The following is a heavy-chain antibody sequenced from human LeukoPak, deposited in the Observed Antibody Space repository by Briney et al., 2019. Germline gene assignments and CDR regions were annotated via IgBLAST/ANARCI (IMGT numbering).Heavy chain of an antibody. CDR1: GFTFSSYG. CDR2: ISYDGSNK. V-gene: IGHV3-30*18. CDR3: AKAPLYSNYLDY. J-gene: IGHJ4*02. D-gene: IGHD4-11*01. Sequence: PGGSLRLSCAASGFTFSSYGMHWVRQAPGKGLEWVAVISYDGSNKYYADSVKGRFTISRDNSKNTLYLQMNSLRAEDTAVYYCAKAPLYSNYLDYWGQGTLVTVSS.